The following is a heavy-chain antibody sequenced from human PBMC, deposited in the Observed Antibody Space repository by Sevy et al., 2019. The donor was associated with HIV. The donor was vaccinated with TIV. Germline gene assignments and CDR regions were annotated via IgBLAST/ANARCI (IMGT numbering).Heavy chain of an antibody. V-gene: IGHV3-23*01. D-gene: IGHD3-10*01. CDR1: GFTFSSYA. CDR3: AKDRSHIIMIRGDVIFDY. Sequence: RGSLRLSCAASGFTFSSYAMSWVRQAPGKGLEWVSAISGSGNTYYADSVKGRFTISRDNPKNTLFLQMNSLRAEDTAVYYCAKDRSHIIMIRGDVIFDYWGQGTLVTVSS. J-gene: IGHJ4*02. CDR2: ISGSGNT.